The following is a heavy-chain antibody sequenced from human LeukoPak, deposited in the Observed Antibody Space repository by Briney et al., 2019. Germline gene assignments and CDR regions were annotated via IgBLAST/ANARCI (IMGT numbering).Heavy chain of an antibody. CDR1: GFTFSSYG. Sequence: PGGSLRLSCAASGFTFSSYGMSWVRQAPGKGLEWVSAISGSGGSTYYADSVKGRFTISRDNSKNTLYLQMNSLRAEDTAVYYCAKPRHGLLHYFDYWGQGTLVTVSS. CDR2: ISGSGGST. V-gene: IGHV3-23*01. J-gene: IGHJ4*02. D-gene: IGHD4-17*01. CDR3: AKPRHGLLHYFDY.